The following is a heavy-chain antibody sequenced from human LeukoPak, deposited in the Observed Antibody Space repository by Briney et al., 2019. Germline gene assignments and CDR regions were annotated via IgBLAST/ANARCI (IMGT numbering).Heavy chain of an antibody. CDR2: IYTGGST. J-gene: IGHJ4*02. CDR1: GFTVSSSY. CDR3: ARGGSSNWDFDY. V-gene: IGHV3-66*01. D-gene: IGHD6-13*01. Sequence: GGSLRLSCAASGFTVSSSYMSWVRQAPGKGLEWVSTIYTGGSTYYADSVKGRFTISRDNSKNTLYLQMNSLRAEDTAVYYCARGGSSNWDFDYWGQGTLVTVSS.